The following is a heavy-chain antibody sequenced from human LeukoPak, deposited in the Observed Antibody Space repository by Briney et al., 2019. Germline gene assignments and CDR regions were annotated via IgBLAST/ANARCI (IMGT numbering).Heavy chain of an antibody. CDR2: IWDNGNNK. D-gene: IGHD2-21*02. CDR1: GFRFSRYG. J-gene: IGHJ4*02. Sequence: PGRSLRLSCAASGFRFSRYGMHWVRQAPGKGLEWVAVIWDNGNNKDYADSVMGRFTISRDNSKNMLYLQMNSLRADDTAVYYCARDRGGDDPIDYWGQGTLVTVSS. CDR3: ARDRGGDDPIDY. V-gene: IGHV3-33*01.